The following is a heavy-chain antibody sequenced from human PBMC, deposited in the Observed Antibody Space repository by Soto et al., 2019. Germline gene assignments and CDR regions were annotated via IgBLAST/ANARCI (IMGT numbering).Heavy chain of an antibody. J-gene: IGHJ6*02. CDR1: GYTFTSYG. Sequence: QVQLVQSGAEVKKPGASVKVSCKASGYTFTSYGICWVRQALGQGLEWMGWISAYNGNTNYAQKLQGRVTMTTDTSTSTAYMELRSLRSDDTAIYYCARDPTIFGVVQNYGMDVWGQGTTVTVSS. CDR2: ISAYNGNT. D-gene: IGHD3-3*01. V-gene: IGHV1-18*01. CDR3: ARDPTIFGVVQNYGMDV.